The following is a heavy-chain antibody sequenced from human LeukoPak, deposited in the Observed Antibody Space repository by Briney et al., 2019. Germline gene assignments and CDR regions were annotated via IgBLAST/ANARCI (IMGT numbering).Heavy chain of an antibody. J-gene: IGHJ4*02. V-gene: IGHV1-2*02. CDR3: VRERGATVDY. CDR2: INPNSGGT. Sequence: GASVKVSCKASGYTFTGYYMHWVRQASGQGLEWMGWINPNSGGTNYAQKFQGRVTMTRDTSISTTYMELSSLRADDTAIYHCVRERGATVDYWGQGTLVTVSS. D-gene: IGHD1-26*01. CDR1: GYTFTGYY.